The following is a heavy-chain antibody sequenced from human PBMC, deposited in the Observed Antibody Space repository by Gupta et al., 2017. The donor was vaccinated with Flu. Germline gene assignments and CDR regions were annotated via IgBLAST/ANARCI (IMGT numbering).Heavy chain of an antibody. CDR2: IDERGTIR. Sequence: EDQLVESGGDLVQPGGSLRLSCAASSFPFSNYWMHWVRQVPGRGLVWVSRIDERGTIRDYADSVKGRFTISRDNANNMLYLQMSSLRVEDTAVYHCARDVAGRSDYWGPGTLVTVAS. CDR1: SFPFSNYW. V-gene: IGHV3-74*01. CDR3: ARDVAGRSDY. J-gene: IGHJ4*02.